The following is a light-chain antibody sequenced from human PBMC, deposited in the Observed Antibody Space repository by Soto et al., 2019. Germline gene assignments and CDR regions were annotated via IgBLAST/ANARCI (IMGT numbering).Light chain of an antibody. J-gene: IGKJ1*01. CDR3: QHYNSYSEA. CDR2: AAS. CDR1: QGISTY. Sequence: DIQMTQSPSSLAESAGDRVTSTCRASQGISTYLNWYQQKPGKAPKLLIYAASTLQSGVPSRFSGSGSGTEFTLTISSLQPDDFATYYCQHYNSYSEAFGQGTTGDIK. V-gene: IGKV1-16*01.